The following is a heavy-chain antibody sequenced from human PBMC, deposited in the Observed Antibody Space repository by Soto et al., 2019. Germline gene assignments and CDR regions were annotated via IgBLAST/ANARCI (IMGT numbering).Heavy chain of an antibody. CDR2: IDPKSGGT. Sequence: QLVQSGAEVKKPGASWRVSGRTFGPTFIPYSFPWFRPAPGQGLEWMGWIDPKSGGTTYEQKFLGRVTMTRDASINTAYMELNRLTSDDTAVYYCARVSVDVPEWGQGTLLTVSS. J-gene: IGHJ4*02. V-gene: IGHV1-2*02. CDR1: GPTFIPYS. CDR3: ARVSVDVPE. D-gene: IGHD5-12*01.